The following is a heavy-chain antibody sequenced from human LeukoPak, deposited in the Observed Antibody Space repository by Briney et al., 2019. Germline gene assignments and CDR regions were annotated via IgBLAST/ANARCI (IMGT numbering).Heavy chain of an antibody. D-gene: IGHD3-22*01. CDR3: ARGPYYYDSSGNQIDY. J-gene: IGHJ4*02. V-gene: IGHV1-8*01. CDR2: MNPNSGNT. Sequence: ASVKVSCKASGYTFTSYDINWVRQATGQGLEWKGWMNPNSGNTGYAQKFQGRVTMTRNTSISTAYMELSSLRSEDTAVYYCARGPYYYDSSGNQIDYWGQGTLVTVSS. CDR1: GYTFTSYD.